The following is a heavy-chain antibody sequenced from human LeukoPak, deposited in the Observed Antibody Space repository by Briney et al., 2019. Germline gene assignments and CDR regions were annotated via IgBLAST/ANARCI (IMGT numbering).Heavy chain of an antibody. J-gene: IGHJ5*02. CDR3: AKALEMATIGGFDP. D-gene: IGHD5-24*01. Sequence: PGGSLRLSCAASGFTFSSYAMSWVRQAPGKGLEWVSAISGSGGSTYYADSVKGRFTIFRDNSKNTLYLQMNSLRAEDTAVYYCAKALEMATIGGFDPWGQGTLVTVSS. V-gene: IGHV3-23*01. CDR2: ISGSGGST. CDR1: GFTFSSYA.